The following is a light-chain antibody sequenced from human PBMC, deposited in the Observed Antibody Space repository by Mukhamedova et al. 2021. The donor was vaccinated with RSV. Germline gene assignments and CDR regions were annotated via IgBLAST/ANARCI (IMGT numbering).Light chain of an antibody. V-gene: IGLV2-14*04. CDR1: SSDVGGYNC. Sequence: GTSSDVGGYNCVSWYQQHPGKAPKLMIYDVSNRPSGVSNRFSGSKSGNTASLTISGLQAEDEADYYCSSYTSSSTRVFGGGTKLT. J-gene: IGLJ2*01. CDR2: DVS. CDR3: SSYTSSSTRV.